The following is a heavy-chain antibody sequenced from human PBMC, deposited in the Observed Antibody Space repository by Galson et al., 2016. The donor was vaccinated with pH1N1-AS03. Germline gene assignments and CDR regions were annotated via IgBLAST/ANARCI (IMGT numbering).Heavy chain of an antibody. D-gene: IGHD6-6*01. CDR2: ISLYRGST. V-gene: IGHV3-9*01. CDR1: GFILDDYA. CDR3: VKEGGYRNSSVFEY. Sequence: SLRVSCAASGFILDDYALHWVRQTPRKGLAGVSGISLYRGSTGYEDSVKGRFTMSRDNAKNSLYLQMNSLRVADTALYYCVKEGGYRNSSVFEYWGQGTLVTVSS. J-gene: IGHJ4*02.